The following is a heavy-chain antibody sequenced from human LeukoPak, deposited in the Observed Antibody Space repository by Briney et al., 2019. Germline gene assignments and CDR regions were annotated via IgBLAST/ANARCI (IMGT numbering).Heavy chain of an antibody. V-gene: IGHV3-33*08. Sequence: GRSLRLSCAASGFTFSSYAMYWVRQAPGKGLEWVSGIWYDGGKKYYADSVRGRFTISRDNSKNTVYLQMSSLRAEDTAVFYCARDRGYGGNAAFDYWGQGTLVTVSS. CDR1: GFTFSSYA. J-gene: IGHJ4*02. CDR3: ARDRGYGGNAAFDY. CDR2: IWYDGGKK. D-gene: IGHD4-23*01.